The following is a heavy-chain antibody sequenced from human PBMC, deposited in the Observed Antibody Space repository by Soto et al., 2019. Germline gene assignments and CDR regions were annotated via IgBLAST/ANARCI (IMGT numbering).Heavy chain of an antibody. CDR3: ARQYGVAGTGAFDY. V-gene: IGHV1-69*13. J-gene: IGHJ4*02. CDR1: GGTFSSYA. D-gene: IGHD6-19*01. CDR2: IIPIFGTA. Sequence: SVKVSCKASGGTFSSYAISWVRQAPGQGLEWMGGIIPIFGTANYAQKFQGRVTITADESTSTAYMELSSLRSEDTAVYYCARQYGVAGTGAFDYGGQGSLVTVSS.